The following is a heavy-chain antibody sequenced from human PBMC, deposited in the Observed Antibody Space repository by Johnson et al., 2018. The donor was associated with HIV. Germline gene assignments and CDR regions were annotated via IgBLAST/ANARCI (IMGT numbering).Heavy chain of an antibody. V-gene: IGHV3-30*02. Sequence: QEQLVESGGGVVRPGGSLRLSCAASGFTLSSYGIHWVRQAPDKGLEWVTYIRYDGSNKYYADSVKGRFTISRDNSKTTLYLQMNSLIAEETAVYYGARVPPWALGATGWLDAFDIWGQGTMVTVSS. CDR2: IRYDGSNK. CDR3: ARVPPWALGATGWLDAFDI. J-gene: IGHJ3*02. CDR1: GFTLSSYG. D-gene: IGHD1-26*01.